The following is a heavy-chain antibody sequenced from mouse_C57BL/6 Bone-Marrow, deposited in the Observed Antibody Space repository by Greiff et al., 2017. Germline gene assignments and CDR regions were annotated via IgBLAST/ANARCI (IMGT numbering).Heavy chain of an antibody. J-gene: IGHJ1*03. Sequence: DVKLVESGGGLVQPGGSLKLSCAASGFTFSDYGMAWVRQAPRKGPEWVAFISNLAYSIYYADTVTGRFTISREKAKNTLYLEMSSLRSEDTAMYYCARHEYYGSSYGYFDVWGTGTTVTVSS. V-gene: IGHV5-15*01. CDR1: GFTFSDYG. CDR3: ARHEYYGSSYGYFDV. D-gene: IGHD1-1*01. CDR2: ISNLAYSI.